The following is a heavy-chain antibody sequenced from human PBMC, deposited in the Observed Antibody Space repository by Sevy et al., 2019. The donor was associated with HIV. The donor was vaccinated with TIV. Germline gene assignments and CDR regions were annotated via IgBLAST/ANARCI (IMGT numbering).Heavy chain of an antibody. Sequence: ASVKVSCKASGGTFSSYAISWVRQAPGQGLEWMGGIIPIFGTANYAQKFQGRVTITADKSTSTAYMELSSLRSEDTAMYYCAREYCGGDCSNAFDIWGQGTMVTVSS. V-gene: IGHV1-69*06. D-gene: IGHD2-21*02. CDR2: IIPIFGTA. J-gene: IGHJ3*02. CDR3: AREYCGGDCSNAFDI. CDR1: GGTFSSYA.